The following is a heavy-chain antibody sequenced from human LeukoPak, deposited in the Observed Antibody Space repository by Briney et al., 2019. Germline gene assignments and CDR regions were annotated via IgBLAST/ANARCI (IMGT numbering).Heavy chain of an antibody. J-gene: IGHJ4*02. Sequence: ASVKVSCKVSGYTLTELSMHWVRQAPGKGLEWMGGFDPEDGETIYAQKFQVRVTMTEDTSTDTAYMELSSLRSEDTAVYYCATNIEYYYDSSGYFDYWGQGTLVTVSS. CDR2: FDPEDGET. CDR3: ATNIEYYYDSSGYFDY. CDR1: GYTLTELS. V-gene: IGHV1-24*01. D-gene: IGHD3-22*01.